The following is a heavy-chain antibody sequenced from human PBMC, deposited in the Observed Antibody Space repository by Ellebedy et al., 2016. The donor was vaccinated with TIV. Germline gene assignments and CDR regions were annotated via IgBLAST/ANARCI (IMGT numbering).Heavy chain of an antibody. CDR2: IYYTGST. Sequence: MPSEPLSLTCPVPGGSISSYYWSWIRQPPGKGLEWLGYIYYTGSTNYNPSLKSRVTISVDTSKNQFSLKLTSVTAADTAVYYCARGGRITMIRGGAFDYWGQGTLVTVSS. CDR1: GGSISSYY. J-gene: IGHJ4*02. D-gene: IGHD3-10*01. CDR3: ARGGRITMIRGGAFDY. V-gene: IGHV4-59*01.